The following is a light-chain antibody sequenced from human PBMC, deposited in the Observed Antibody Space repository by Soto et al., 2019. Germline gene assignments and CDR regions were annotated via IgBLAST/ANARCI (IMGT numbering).Light chain of an antibody. CDR2: DAS. CDR1: QSVSNY. CDR3: QQRNVWPPIT. Sequence: EIVLTESPATLSLSPGERATLSCRASQSVSNYLAWYQQIPGQAPRLLIYDASNRATGIPARFSGSRSGTDFTLTTGSLEPEDFAVYYCQQRNVWPPITFGQGTRLEI. V-gene: IGKV3-11*01. J-gene: IGKJ5*01.